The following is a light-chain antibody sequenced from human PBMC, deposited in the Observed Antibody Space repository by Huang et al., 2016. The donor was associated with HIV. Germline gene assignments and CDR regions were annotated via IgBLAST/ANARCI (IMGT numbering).Light chain of an antibody. Sequence: EIVMTQSPATLSVSPGERATLSCRASQSVSSNLAWYQQIPGQAPRLLIYDASTRATGLPARFSGSGSGTEFTLTISSLQSEDFAVYHCQQYDNWPGTFGQGTKVEI. J-gene: IGKJ1*01. V-gene: IGKV3-15*01. CDR2: DAS. CDR3: QQYDNWPGT. CDR1: QSVSSN.